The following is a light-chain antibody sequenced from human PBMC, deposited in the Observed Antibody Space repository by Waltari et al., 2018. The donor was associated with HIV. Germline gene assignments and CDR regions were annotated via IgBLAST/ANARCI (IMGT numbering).Light chain of an antibody. Sequence: QSALTQPPSASGSPGQSVTISCTGTSSDDGGYNYVSWYQPHPGKAPKLMIYEVSKRPSCVPDRFSGSKSGNTASLTVSGLQAEDDADYYCSSSAGSNNLVFGGGTKLTVL. CDR3: SSSAGSNNLV. V-gene: IGLV2-8*01. J-gene: IGLJ2*01. CDR2: EVS. CDR1: SSDDGGYNY.